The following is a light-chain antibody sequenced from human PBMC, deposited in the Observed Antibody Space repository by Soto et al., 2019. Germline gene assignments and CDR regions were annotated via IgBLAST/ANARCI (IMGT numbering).Light chain of an antibody. CDR1: QSFTNN. CDR3: QQYGSSPRT. V-gene: IGKV3-15*01. J-gene: IGKJ1*01. Sequence: EIVMTQFPATLSVSPGERVTLSCRASQSFTNNLAWYQQKPGQAPRLLIYGVSTRATDIPDRFSGSGSGTEFTLTISRMEPEDFAVYCCQQYGSSPRTFGQGTTVDIK. CDR2: GVS.